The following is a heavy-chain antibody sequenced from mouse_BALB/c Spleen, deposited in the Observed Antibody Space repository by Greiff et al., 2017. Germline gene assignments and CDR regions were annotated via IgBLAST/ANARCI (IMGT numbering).Heavy chain of an antibody. CDR2: IYPGDGST. CDR1: GYTFTSYY. D-gene: IGHD2-4*01. Sequence: VKLQQSGPELVKPGASVKMSCKASGYTFTSYYIHWVKQRPGQGLEWIGWIYPGDGSTKYNEKFKGKTTLTADKSSSTAYMLLSSLTSEDSAIYFCANYDGGYFDVWGAGTTVTVSS. J-gene: IGHJ1*01. V-gene: IGHV1S56*01. CDR3: ANYDGGYFDV.